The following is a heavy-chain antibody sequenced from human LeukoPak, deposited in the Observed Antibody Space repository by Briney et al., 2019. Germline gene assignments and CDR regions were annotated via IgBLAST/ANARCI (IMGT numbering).Heavy chain of an antibody. CDR1: GGSISSSSYY. CDR3: ARLWYSSSWYLSYWFDP. J-gene: IGHJ5*02. Sequence: SETLSLTCTVSGGSISSSSYYWGWIRPPPGKGLEWIGSIYYSGSTYYNPSLKSRVTISVDTSKNQFSLKLSSVTAADTAVYYCARLWYSSSWYLSYWFDPWGQGTLVTASS. V-gene: IGHV4-39*01. CDR2: IYYSGST. D-gene: IGHD6-13*01.